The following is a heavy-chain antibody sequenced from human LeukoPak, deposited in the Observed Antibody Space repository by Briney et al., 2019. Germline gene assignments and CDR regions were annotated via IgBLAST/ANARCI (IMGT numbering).Heavy chain of an antibody. CDR2: INHSGST. J-gene: IGHJ6*02. CDR1: GGSVSGYY. CDR3: ASRGDPRSSGYYHATNYYGMDV. Sequence: SETLSLACGVYGGSVSGYYWNWIRLPPGKGLEWIGEINHSGSTSYNPSLKSRVTISLDTSKNQFSLKLRSVTAADTAVYYCASRGDPRSSGYYHATNYYGMDVWGQGTTVTVSS. D-gene: IGHD3-22*01. V-gene: IGHV4-34*01.